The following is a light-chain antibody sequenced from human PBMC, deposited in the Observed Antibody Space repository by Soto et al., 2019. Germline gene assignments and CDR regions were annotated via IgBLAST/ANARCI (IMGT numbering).Light chain of an antibody. Sequence: QSVLTQPASVSGSPGQSITISCTGTSSDVGSYNLVSWYQQHPGKAPKLMIYEGSKRPSGVSNRFSGSKSGYTASLTISGLQAEDEADYSCCSYAGSSTYVFGTGTKLTVL. J-gene: IGLJ1*01. CDR2: EGS. CDR3: CSYAGSSTYV. CDR1: SSDVGSYNL. V-gene: IGLV2-23*01.